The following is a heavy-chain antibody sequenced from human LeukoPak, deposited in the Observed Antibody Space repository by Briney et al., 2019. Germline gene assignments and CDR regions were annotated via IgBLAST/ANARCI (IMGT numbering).Heavy chain of an antibody. V-gene: IGHV3-48*03. CDR3: ARGLHQVVVAATPAGWFDP. Sequence: GGSLRLSCAASGFTFSTYAMRWVRQAPGKGLEWVSYISSSGSTIYYADSVKGRFTISRDNAKNSLYLQMNSLRAEDTAVYYCARGLHQVVVAATPAGWFDPWGQGTLVTVSS. CDR1: GFTFSTYA. D-gene: IGHD2-15*01. J-gene: IGHJ5*02. CDR2: ISSSGSTI.